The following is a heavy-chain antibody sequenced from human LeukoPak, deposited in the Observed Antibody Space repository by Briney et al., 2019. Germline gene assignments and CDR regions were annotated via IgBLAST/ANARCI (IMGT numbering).Heavy chain of an antibody. J-gene: IGHJ4*02. CDR3: VRDGTGTTPFDS. CDR1: GFTFSTYW. Sequence: GGSLRLSCAASGFTFSTYWMHWVRQAPGKGLVWVSLIGTDESTTIYADSVKGRFTISRDNAKNTLYLQMDSLRAEDTALYYCVRDGTGTTPFDSWGPGTLVTVSS. V-gene: IGHV3-74*01. CDR2: IGTDESTT. D-gene: IGHD1-1*01.